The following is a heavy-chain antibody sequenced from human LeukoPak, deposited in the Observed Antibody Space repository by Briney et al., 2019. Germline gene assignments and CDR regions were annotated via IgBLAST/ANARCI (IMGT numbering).Heavy chain of an antibody. V-gene: IGHV1-46*01. CDR1: GYTFTSYY. Sequence: ASVKVSCKASGYTFTSYYMHWVRQAPGQGLEWMGIINPSGGSTSYAQKFQGRVTMTRDTSTSTVYMELSSLRSEDTAVYYCARDCSGGSCYPRGYYYYGMDVWGQGTTVTVSS. D-gene: IGHD2-15*01. CDR2: INPSGGST. J-gene: IGHJ6*02. CDR3: ARDCSGGSCYPRGYYYYGMDV.